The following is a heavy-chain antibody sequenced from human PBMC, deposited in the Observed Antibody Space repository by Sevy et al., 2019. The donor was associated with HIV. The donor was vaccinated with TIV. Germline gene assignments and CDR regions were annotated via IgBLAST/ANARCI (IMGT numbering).Heavy chain of an antibody. J-gene: IGHJ3*01. CDR2: INGFNGNT. CDR1: GYTFSNYG. D-gene: IGHD2-15*01. Sequence: ASVKVSCKTSGYTFSNYGISWVRQAPGQGLEWMGWINGFNGNTHYAQKVQGRVTITTDPSTTTAYMELRSLRSDDTAVYYCARVVVVAADQTPHAFDVWGQGTMVTVSS. CDR3: ARVVVVAADQTPHAFDV. V-gene: IGHV1-18*01.